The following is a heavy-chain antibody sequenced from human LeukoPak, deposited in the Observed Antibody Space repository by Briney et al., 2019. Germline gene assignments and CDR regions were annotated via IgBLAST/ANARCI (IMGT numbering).Heavy chain of an antibody. V-gene: IGHV3-73*01. J-gene: IGHJ6*03. D-gene: IGHD6-13*01. Sequence: GGSLKLSCAASGVTFSGSAMHWVRQASGKGLEWVGRIRSKANSYATAYAASVKGRFTISRDDSKNTAYLQMNSLKTEDTAVYYCTRTIAAAGEYYYYYMDVWGKGTTVTVSS. CDR1: GVTFSGSA. CDR3: TRTIAAAGEYYYYYMDV. CDR2: IRSKANSYAT.